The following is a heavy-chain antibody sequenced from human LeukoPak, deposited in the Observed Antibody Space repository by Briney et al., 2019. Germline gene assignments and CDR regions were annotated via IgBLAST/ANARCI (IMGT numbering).Heavy chain of an antibody. CDR1: GYTFTGYY. V-gene: IGHV1-2*02. D-gene: IGHD5-18*01. CDR3: ARGPGKHSYGWGAYYYYYMDV. J-gene: IGHJ6*03. CDR2: INPNSGGT. Sequence: ASVKVSCKASGYTFTGYYMHWVRQAPGQGLEWMGWINPNSGGTNYAQKFQGRVAMTRDTSISTAYMELSRLRSDDTAVYYCARGPGKHSYGWGAYYYYYMDVWGKGTTVTVSS.